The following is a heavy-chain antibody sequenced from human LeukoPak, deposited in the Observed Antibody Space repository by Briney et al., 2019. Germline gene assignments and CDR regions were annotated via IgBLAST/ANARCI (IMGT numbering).Heavy chain of an antibody. D-gene: IGHD1-26*01. CDR2: IIPIFGTA. V-gene: IGHV1-69*05. J-gene: IGHJ3*02. Sequence: SVKVSCKASGGTFSSYAISWVRQAPGQGLEQMGGIIPIFGTANYAQKFQGRVTITTDESTSTAYMELSSLRSEDTAVYYCARDRGYSGSYYSESDAFDIWGQGTMVTVSS. CDR3: ARDRGYSGSYYSESDAFDI. CDR1: GGTFSSYA.